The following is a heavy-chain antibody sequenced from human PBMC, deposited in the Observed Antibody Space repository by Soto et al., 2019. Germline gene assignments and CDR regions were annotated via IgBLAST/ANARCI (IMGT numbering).Heavy chain of an antibody. CDR3: ARWALGYCSSTSCYWDDYYYYGMDV. J-gene: IGHJ6*02. D-gene: IGHD2-2*01. CDR1: GYSFTSYW. Sequence: GESLKISCKGSGYSFTSYWISWVRQMPGKGLEWMGRIDPSDSYTNYSPSFQGHVTISADKSISTAYLQWSSLKASDTAMYYCARWALGYCSSTSCYWDDYYYYGMDVWGQGTTVTVSS. V-gene: IGHV5-10-1*01. CDR2: IDPSDSYT.